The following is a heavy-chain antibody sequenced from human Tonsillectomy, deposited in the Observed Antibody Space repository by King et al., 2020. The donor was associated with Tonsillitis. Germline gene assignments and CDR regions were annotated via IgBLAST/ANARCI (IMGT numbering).Heavy chain of an antibody. D-gene: IGHD6-13*01. Sequence: EQLVQSGAEVKKPGASVNVSCKASGYTFTGYYMHWVRQAPGQGLEWMGWINPNSGGTNYAQKFQGRGTMTRDTSISTAYMELSRLRSDDTAVYYCAREPYSSCWDDAFDIWGQGTMVTVSS. J-gene: IGHJ3*02. V-gene: IGHV1-2*02. CDR3: AREPYSSCWDDAFDI. CDR2: INPNSGGT. CDR1: GYTFTGYY.